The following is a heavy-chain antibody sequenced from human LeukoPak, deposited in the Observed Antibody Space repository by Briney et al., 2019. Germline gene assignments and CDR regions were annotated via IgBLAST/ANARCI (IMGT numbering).Heavy chain of an antibody. CDR2: ISSSSSTV. Sequence: GRSLRLSCAASGFTFSSYSMNWVRQAPGKGLEWVSYISSSSSTVYYADSVKGRFTVSRDNAKNSLYLQMNSLRAEDTAVYYCAREAIFTSITPSDYWGQGTLVTVSS. D-gene: IGHD4-23*01. J-gene: IGHJ4*02. V-gene: IGHV3-48*01. CDR3: AREAIFTSITPSDY. CDR1: GFTFSSYS.